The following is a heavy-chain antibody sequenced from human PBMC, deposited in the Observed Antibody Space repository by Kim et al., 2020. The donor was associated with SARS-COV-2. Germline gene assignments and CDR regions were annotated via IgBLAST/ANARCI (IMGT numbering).Heavy chain of an antibody. D-gene: IGHD6-13*01. J-gene: IGHJ4*02. CDR2: IWNDGSNK. V-gene: IGHV3-33*06. CDR3: AKDIGTSWYPLGY. CDR1: GFTFSNYG. Sequence: GGSLRLSCAASGFTFSNYGMHWVRQAPGKGLEWVAVIWNDGSNKYFADSVRGRFTISRDNSKNTLYLQMNSLRAEDTALYFCAKDIGTSWYPLGYRGQGTLVTVSS.